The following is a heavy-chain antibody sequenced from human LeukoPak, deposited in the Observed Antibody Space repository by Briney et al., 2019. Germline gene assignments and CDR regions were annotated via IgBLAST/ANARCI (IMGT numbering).Heavy chain of an antibody. CDR3: TTAAFT. Sequence: PGGSLRLSCAASGFTFSNAWMSWVRQAPGKGLEWVGRIRNKVDGGTTDYAAPVKGRFTISRDDSKNTLYLHMDSLKTEDTAVYYCTTAAFTWGQGTLVTASS. J-gene: IGHJ4*02. CDR2: IRNKVDGGTT. CDR1: GFTFSNAW. D-gene: IGHD3-16*01. V-gene: IGHV3-15*01.